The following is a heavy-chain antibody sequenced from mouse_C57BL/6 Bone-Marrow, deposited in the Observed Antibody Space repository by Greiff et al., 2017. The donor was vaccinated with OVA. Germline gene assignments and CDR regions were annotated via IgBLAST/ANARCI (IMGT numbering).Heavy chain of an antibody. V-gene: IGHV1-18*01. D-gene: IGHD1-1*01. J-gene: IGHJ2*01. Sequence: EVHLVESGPELVKPGASVKIPCKASGYTFTDYNMDWVKQSHGKSLEWIGDINPNNGGTIYNQKFKGKATLTVDKSSSTAYMELRSLTSEDTAVYYCARRYYGSSYDFDYWGQGTTLTVSS. CDR3: ARRYYGSSYDFDY. CDR2: INPNNGGT. CDR1: GYTFTDYN.